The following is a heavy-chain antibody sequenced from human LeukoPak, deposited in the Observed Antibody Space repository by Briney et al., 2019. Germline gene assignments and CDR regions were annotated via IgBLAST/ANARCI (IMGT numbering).Heavy chain of an antibody. CDR3: AREPIRYCSSTSCPLDY. J-gene: IGHJ4*02. D-gene: IGHD2-2*01. Sequence: GGSLRLSCAASGFTFSSYSMNWVRQAPGKGLEWVSSISSSSSYRYYADSVKGRVTISRDNAKNSLYLQMNSLRAEDTAVYYCAREPIRYCSSTSCPLDYWGQGTLVTVSS. V-gene: IGHV3-21*01. CDR1: GFTFSSYS. CDR2: ISSSSSYR.